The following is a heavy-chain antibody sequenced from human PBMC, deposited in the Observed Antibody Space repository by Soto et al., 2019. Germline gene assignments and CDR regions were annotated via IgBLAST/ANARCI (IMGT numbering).Heavy chain of an antibody. Sequence: QVPLVQSGAEVKKPGSSVKVSCKASGGTFSSYAISWVRQAPGQGLEWMGGIIPLFSTSNYAHKFQGRVTVTADESTSTVYLELRSLRSDDTAVYYCARVDGGNIDYWGQGTLVTTSS. V-gene: IGHV1-69*01. J-gene: IGHJ4*02. CDR1: GGTFSSYA. CDR3: ARVDGGNIDY. CDR2: IIPLFSTS. D-gene: IGHD3-16*01.